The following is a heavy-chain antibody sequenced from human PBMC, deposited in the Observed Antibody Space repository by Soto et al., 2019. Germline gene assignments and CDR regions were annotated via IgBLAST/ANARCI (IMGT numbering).Heavy chain of an antibody. CDR1: GFSISSCAYS. Sequence: TLSLTCTVSGFSISSCAYSWTWIRQGQGKGREWVGYNYHSGSAYDNPALDRRVTISVDTSKNQFSLNLSSVSAANTADYYCARDYYGMDGWGQGSTLTASS. V-gene: IGHV4-30-2*01. CDR2: NYHSGSA. CDR3: ARDYYGMDG. J-gene: IGHJ6*02.